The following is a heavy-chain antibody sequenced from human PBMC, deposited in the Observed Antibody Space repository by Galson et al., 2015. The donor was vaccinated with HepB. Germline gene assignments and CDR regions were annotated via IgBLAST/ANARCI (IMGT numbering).Heavy chain of an antibody. Sequence: SVKVSCKASGYTFTSYAMHWVRQAPGQRLEWMGWINAGNGNTKYSQKFQGRVTITRDTSGSTAYMELSSLKSEDTAVYYCARAPYGDYVLFDYWGQGTLVTVSS. J-gene: IGHJ4*02. CDR2: INAGNGNT. CDR1: GYTFTSYA. CDR3: ARAPYGDYVLFDY. V-gene: IGHV1-3*01. D-gene: IGHD4-17*01.